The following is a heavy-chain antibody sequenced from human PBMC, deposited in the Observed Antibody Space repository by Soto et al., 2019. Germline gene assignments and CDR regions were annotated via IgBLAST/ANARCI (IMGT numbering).Heavy chain of an antibody. CDR1: GYTFTGYY. Sequence: ASVKVSCKASGYTFTGYYMHWVRQAPGQGLEWMGWINPNSGGTNYAQKFQGWVTMTRDTSISTAYMELSRLRSDDTAVYYCARDAILGYCSGGSCYPRNWFDPWGQGTLVTVSS. D-gene: IGHD2-15*01. CDR3: ARDAILGYCSGGSCYPRNWFDP. V-gene: IGHV1-2*04. J-gene: IGHJ5*02. CDR2: INPNSGGT.